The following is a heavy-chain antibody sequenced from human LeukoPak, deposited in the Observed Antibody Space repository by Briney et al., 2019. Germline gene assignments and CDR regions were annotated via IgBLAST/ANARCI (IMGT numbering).Heavy chain of an antibody. D-gene: IGHD6-13*01. CDR2: ISYDGSNK. CDR1: GFTFSSYA. Sequence: GGSLRLSCVASGFTFSSYAMHWVRQAPGKGLEWVAVISYDGSNKYYADSVKGRFTISRDNSKNTLYLQMNSLRAEGTAVYYCARGGELASSWYTDAFDIWGQGTMVTVSS. V-gene: IGHV3-30*04. J-gene: IGHJ3*02. CDR3: ARGGELASSWYTDAFDI.